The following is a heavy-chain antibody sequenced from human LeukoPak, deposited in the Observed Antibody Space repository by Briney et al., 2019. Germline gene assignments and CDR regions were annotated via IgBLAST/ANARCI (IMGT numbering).Heavy chain of an antibody. CDR1: GGTFSSYA. Sequence: WASVKVSCKASGGTFSSYAISWVRQAPGQGLEWMGGIIPIFGTANYAQKFQGRVTITADKSTSTAYMELNSLRAEDTAVYYCSRDPGSGYEDHFDYWGQGTLVTVSS. CDR2: IIPIFGTA. D-gene: IGHD5-12*01. V-gene: IGHV1-69*06. J-gene: IGHJ4*02. CDR3: SRDPGSGYEDHFDY.